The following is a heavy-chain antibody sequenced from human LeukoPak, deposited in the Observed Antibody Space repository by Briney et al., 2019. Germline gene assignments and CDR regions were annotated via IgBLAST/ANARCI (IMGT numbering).Heavy chain of an antibody. D-gene: IGHD3-10*01. CDR3: ARGFYGSGSYYRPHQYYYYYYMDV. V-gene: IGHV4-4*07. CDR1: GGSISSYY. Sequence: PSETLSLTCTVSGGSISSYYWSWIRQPAGKGLEWIGRIYTSGSTNYNPSLKSRVTISVDTSKNQFSLKLSSVTAADTAVYYCARGFYGSGSYYRPHQYYYYYYMDVWGKGTTVTISS. CDR2: IYTSGST. J-gene: IGHJ6*03.